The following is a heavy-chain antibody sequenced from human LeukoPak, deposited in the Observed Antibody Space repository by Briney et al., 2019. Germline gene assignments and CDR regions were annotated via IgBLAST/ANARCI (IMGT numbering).Heavy chain of an antibody. D-gene: IGHD1-26*01. CDR2: VHARVTT. Sequence: SETLSLTCSVSGGSISNYYWNWIRQPAGKGLEWIGRVHARVTTKYNPSLNSRVTMSLDTSGNQFSLKLYSVTAADTAVYYCTRGGVPGAGNWFDPWSQGTLVTVSS. CDR3: TRGGVPGAGNWFDP. J-gene: IGHJ5*02. CDR1: GGSISNYY. V-gene: IGHV4-4*07.